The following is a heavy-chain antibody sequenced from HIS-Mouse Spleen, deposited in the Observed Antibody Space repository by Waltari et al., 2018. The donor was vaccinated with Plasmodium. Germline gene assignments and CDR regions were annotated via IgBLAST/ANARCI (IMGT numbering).Heavy chain of an antibody. J-gene: IGHJ2*01. CDR2: INHSGST. CDR1: GGSCSGSS. Sequence: QVQLQQWGAGLLKPSETLSLTCAVYGGSCSGSSWSWIRQPPGKGLEWIGEINHSGSTNYNPSLKSRVTISVDTSKNQFSLKLSSVTAADTAVYYCARGLRGHYWYFDLWGRGTLVTVSS. D-gene: IGHD3-10*01. CDR3: ARGLRGHYWYFDL. V-gene: IGHV4-34*01.